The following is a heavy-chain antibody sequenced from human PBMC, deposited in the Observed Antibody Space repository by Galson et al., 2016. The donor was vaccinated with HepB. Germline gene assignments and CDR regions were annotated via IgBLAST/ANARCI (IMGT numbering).Heavy chain of an antibody. CDR2: ITPSGGST. Sequence: SVKVSCKASGYTFTTYYMHWVRQAPGQGFEWMGIITPSGGSTNYAQKFQGRVTMTRDTSTSTFYMELSSLRSEDTAVYYCARDLSIFKVVPDAFDIWGQGTLVTVSS. CDR1: GYTFTTYY. D-gene: IGHD3-3*02. CDR3: ARDLSIFKVVPDAFDI. J-gene: IGHJ3*02. V-gene: IGHV1-46*01.